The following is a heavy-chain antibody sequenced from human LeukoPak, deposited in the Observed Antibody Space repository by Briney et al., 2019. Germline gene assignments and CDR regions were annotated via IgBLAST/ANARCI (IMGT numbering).Heavy chain of an antibody. Sequence: GGSLRLSCAASGFSFSSYAMSWVRQPPGKGLEWVSSFSGGGGDTYYADPVKGRFAISRDNSKNTLYLQINSLRAEDTAVYYCARARNDYDTSSFSALDYWGQGTLVTVSS. V-gene: IGHV3-23*01. D-gene: IGHD3-22*01. CDR2: FSGGGGDT. CDR3: ARARNDYDTSSFSALDY. CDR1: GFSFSSYA. J-gene: IGHJ4*02.